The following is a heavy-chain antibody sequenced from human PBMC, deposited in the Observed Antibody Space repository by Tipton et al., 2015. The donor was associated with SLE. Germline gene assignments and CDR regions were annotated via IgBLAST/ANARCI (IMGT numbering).Heavy chain of an antibody. Sequence: QVQLVQSGADVKKPGASVKVSCKASGYTFISFGIGWVRQAPGQGLEWMGWISTYNGNTNYAQKFRGRVTMTRDTSISTAYMELSRLRSDDTAVYYCARVRYYYGSGTPYYGMDVWGQGTTVTVS. CDR1: GYTFISFG. D-gene: IGHD3-10*01. CDR3: ARVRYYYGSGTPYYGMDV. CDR2: ISTYNGNT. J-gene: IGHJ6*02. V-gene: IGHV1-18*01.